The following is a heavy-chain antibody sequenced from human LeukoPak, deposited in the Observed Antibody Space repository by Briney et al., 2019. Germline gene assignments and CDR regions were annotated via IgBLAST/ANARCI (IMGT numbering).Heavy chain of an antibody. D-gene: IGHD5-18*01. V-gene: IGHV3-30*18. Sequence: GGSLRLSCAASGFTFSSYGMHWVRQAPGKGLEWVAVISYDGSNKYYADSVKGRFTISRDNSKNTLYLQMNSLRAEDTAVYYCAKDLGGKVDTAMVGYDYWGQGTLVTVSS. J-gene: IGHJ4*02. CDR1: GFTFSSYG. CDR2: ISYDGSNK. CDR3: AKDLGGKVDTAMVGYDY.